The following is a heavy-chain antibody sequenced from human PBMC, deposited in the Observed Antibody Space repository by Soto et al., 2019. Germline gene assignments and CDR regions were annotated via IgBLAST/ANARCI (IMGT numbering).Heavy chain of an antibody. CDR3: AKRTTAFDI. CDR2: ISWNSGSI. D-gene: IGHD4-17*01. J-gene: IGHJ3*02. Sequence: EVQLVESGGGLVQPGRSLRLSCADSGFTFDDYAMHWVRQAPGKGLEWVSGISWNSGSIGYADSVKGRFTISRDNAKNSLYLQMNSLRAEDTALYYCAKRTTAFDIWGQGTMVTVSS. V-gene: IGHV3-9*01. CDR1: GFTFDDYA.